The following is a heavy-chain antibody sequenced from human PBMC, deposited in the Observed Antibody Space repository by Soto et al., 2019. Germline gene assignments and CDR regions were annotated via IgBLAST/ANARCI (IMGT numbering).Heavy chain of an antibody. CDR3: AYGDYKAGDFDY. J-gene: IGHJ4*02. CDR1: GGSISSYY. D-gene: IGHD4-17*01. CDR2: IYYSGST. V-gene: IGHV4-59*01. Sequence: QVQLQESGPGLVKPSETLSLTCTVSGGSISSYYWSWIRQPPGKGLEWIGYIYYSGSTNYNPSLKSRVTISVDTSKNQFSLKLSSVTAADTAVYYCAYGDYKAGDFDYWGQGTLVTVSS.